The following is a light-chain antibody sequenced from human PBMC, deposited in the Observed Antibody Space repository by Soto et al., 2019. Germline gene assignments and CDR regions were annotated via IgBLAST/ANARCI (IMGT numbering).Light chain of an antibody. CDR2: DAS. J-gene: IGKJ3*01. Sequence: EIVLTQSAASLSLSPGERATLSYRASQSVSSYLAWYQQKPGQAPRLLIYDASNRATGIPARFSGSGSGTDFTLTISSLEPEDFAVYYCQQRSNWPPRFTFGPGTKVDIK. V-gene: IGKV3-11*01. CDR3: QQRSNWPPRFT. CDR1: QSVSSY.